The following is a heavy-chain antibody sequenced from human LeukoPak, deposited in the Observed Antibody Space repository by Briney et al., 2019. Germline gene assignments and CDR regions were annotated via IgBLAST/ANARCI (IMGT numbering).Heavy chain of an antibody. CDR3: AKQVAAPGPIDY. V-gene: IGHV3-23*01. Sequence: GGSLRLSCAASGFTFSTYAMSWVRHAPRRGLEWLSALIDSGTSTFYAHSVKGRLTISRDNSRNTLYLQMDSLRAEDTAVYYCAKQVAAPGPIDYWGQGTLVTVSS. J-gene: IGHJ4*02. CDR1: GFTFSTYA. CDR2: LIDSGTST. D-gene: IGHD5-12*01.